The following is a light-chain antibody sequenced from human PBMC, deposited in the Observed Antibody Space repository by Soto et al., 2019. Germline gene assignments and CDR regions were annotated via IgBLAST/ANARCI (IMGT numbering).Light chain of an antibody. CDR2: DVS. Sequence: QSALTXPASVSGPPGQSITISCTGTSSDVGGYNYVSWYQQHPGKAPKLMIYDVSNRPSGVSNRFSGSKSGNTASLTISGLQAEDEADYYCSSYTSSSTLYVFGTGTKVTVL. CDR1: SSDVGGYNY. J-gene: IGLJ1*01. V-gene: IGLV2-14*01. CDR3: SSYTSSSTLYV.